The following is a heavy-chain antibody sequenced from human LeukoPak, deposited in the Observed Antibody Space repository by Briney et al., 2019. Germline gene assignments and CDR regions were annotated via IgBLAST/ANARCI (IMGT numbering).Heavy chain of an antibody. Sequence: SETLSLTCSVSGGSISSSNYYWVWIRQPPGKGLEWIGSIYYSGNTYYNPSLKSRVTLSVDTSKNQFSLRLNSVTAADTAVYYCARNPKIRYFDIYYFDYWGQGTLVTVSS. V-gene: IGHV4-39*07. CDR2: IYYSGNT. D-gene: IGHD3-9*01. CDR1: GGSISSSNYY. CDR3: ARNPKIRYFDIYYFDY. J-gene: IGHJ4*02.